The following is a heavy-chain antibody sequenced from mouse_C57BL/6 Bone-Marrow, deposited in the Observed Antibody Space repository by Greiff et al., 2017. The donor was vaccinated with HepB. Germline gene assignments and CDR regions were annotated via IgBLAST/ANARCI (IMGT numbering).Heavy chain of an antibody. V-gene: IGHV5-12*01. D-gene: IGHD2-4*01. CDR2: ISNGGGST. CDR1: GFTFSDYY. J-gene: IGHJ3*01. CDR3: ARFYDYDEGAWFAY. Sequence: EVNVVESGGGLVQPGGSLKLSCAASGFTFSDYYMYWVRQTPEKRLEWVAYISNGGGSTYYPDTVKGRFTISRDNAKNTLYLQMSRLKSEDTAMYYCARFYDYDEGAWFAYWGQGTLVTVSA.